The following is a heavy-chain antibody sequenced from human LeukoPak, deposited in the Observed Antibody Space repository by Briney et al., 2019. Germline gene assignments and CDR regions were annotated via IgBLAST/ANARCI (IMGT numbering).Heavy chain of an antibody. CDR2: IYRGGST. J-gene: IGHJ6*02. V-gene: IGHV3-53*01. D-gene: IGHD6-19*01. CDR3: ASILAPGIAVAETYYYGMDV. Sequence: GGSLRLSCAASGFAVSSNYMSWVRQAPGKGLEWVSVIYRGGSTYYADSVKGRFTISRDNSKNTLYLQMNSLRAEDTAVYYCASILAPGIAVAETYYYGMDVWGQGTTVTVSS. CDR1: GFAVSSNY.